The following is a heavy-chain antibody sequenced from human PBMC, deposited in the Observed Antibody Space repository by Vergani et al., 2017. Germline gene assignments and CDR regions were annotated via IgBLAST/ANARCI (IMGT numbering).Heavy chain of an antibody. D-gene: IGHD3-10*01. V-gene: IGHV4-31*03. CDR1: GGSISSGGYY. J-gene: IGHJ4*02. CDR2: IYYSGST. CDR3: ARGYTYYYGSGSYQIDY. Sequence: QVQLQESGPGLVKPSQTLSLTCTVSGGSISSGGYYWSWVRQHPGKGLEWIGYIYYSGSTYYNPSLKSRVTISVDTSKNQFSLKLSSVTAADTAVYYCARGYTYYYGSGSYQIDYWGQGTLVTVSS.